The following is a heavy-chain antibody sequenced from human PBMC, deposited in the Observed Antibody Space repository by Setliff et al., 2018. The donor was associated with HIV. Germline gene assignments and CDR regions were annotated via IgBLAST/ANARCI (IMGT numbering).Heavy chain of an antibody. J-gene: IGHJ4*02. Sequence: SETLSLTCAVSGGSISSSNWWSWVRQPPGKGLEWIGEINHSGSTNYNPSLKSRATISVDKSKKQFSLKVTSVTAADTAVYYCARDPRPSNYRLLWYFDFWGQGTLVTVSS. CDR1: GGSISSSNW. D-gene: IGHD2-2*01. CDR2: INHSGST. CDR3: ARDPRPSNYRLLWYFDF. V-gene: IGHV4-4*02.